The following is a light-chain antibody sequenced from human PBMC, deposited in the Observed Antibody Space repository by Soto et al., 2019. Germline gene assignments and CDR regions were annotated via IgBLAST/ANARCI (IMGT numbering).Light chain of an antibody. V-gene: IGKV3-11*01. CDR3: QQRSKWPPT. CDR2: DAS. CDR1: QYVSSK. J-gene: IGKJ5*01. Sequence: EIAMKQSQTTLSGSPVQRPTLSFRASQYVSSKLAWYQQKPGQAPRLLIYDASNRATGIPARFSGSGSGTDFTLTISSLEPEDFAVYYCQQRSKWPPTFGQGTRLEIK.